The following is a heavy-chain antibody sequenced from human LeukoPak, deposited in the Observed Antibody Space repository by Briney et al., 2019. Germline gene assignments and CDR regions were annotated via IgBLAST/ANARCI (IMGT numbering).Heavy chain of an antibody. CDR1: GFTFSSYW. CDR3: ARDLTVVAYYYYYYGMDV. J-gene: IGHJ6*02. V-gene: IGHV3-74*01. CDR2: INSDGSST. D-gene: IGHD3-22*01. Sequence: QPGGSLRLSCAASGFTFSSYWMHWVRQAPGKGLVWVSRINSDGSSTSYADSVKGRFTISRDNAKNTLYLQMNSLRAEDTAVYYCARDLTVVAYYYYYYGMDVWGQGTTVTVSS.